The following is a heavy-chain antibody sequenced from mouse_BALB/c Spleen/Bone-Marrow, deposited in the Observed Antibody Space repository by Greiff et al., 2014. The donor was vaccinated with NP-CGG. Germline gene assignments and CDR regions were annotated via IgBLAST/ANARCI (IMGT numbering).Heavy chain of an antibody. J-gene: IGHJ4*01. CDR2: ISYSSST. Sequence: EVKLMESGPSLVKPSQTLSLTCSVTGDSITSGYWNWIRKFPGNKLEYMGFISYSSSTYYNPSLESRISITRDTSKNLYYLQLNSVTTEDSATYYCARSGSSGYHYYAMDYWGQGTSVTVSS. V-gene: IGHV3-8*02. D-gene: IGHD3-1*01. CDR1: GDSITSGY. CDR3: ARSGSSGYHYYAMDY.